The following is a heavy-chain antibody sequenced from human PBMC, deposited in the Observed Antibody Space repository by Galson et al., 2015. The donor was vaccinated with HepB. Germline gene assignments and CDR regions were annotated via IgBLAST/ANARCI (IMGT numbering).Heavy chain of an antibody. CDR2: IYYSGST. CDR3: ARGEATVYCSGGSCYSYLPFLTGR. Sequence: TLSLTCTVSGGSISSGGYYWSWIRQHPGKGLEWIGYIYYSGSTYYNPSLKSRVTISVDTSKNQFSLKLSSVTAADTAVYYCARGEATVYCSGGSCYSYLPFLTGRWGQGTLVTVSS. V-gene: IGHV4-31*03. J-gene: IGHJ4*02. CDR1: GGSISSGGYY. D-gene: IGHD2-15*01.